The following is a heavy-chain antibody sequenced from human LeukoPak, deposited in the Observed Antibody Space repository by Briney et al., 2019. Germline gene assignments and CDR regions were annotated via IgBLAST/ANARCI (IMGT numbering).Heavy chain of an antibody. V-gene: IGHV3-33*01. CDR1: GFTFSSYG. J-gene: IGHJ4*02. CDR3: ARVGDGYRDECYFDY. D-gene: IGHD5-24*01. CDR2: IWYDGSNK. Sequence: GGSLRLSCAASGFTFSSYGMHWVRQAPGKGLAWVAVIWYDGSNKYYADSVKGRFTISRDNSKNTLYLQMNSLRAEDTAVYYCARVGDGYRDECYFDYWGQGTLVTVSS.